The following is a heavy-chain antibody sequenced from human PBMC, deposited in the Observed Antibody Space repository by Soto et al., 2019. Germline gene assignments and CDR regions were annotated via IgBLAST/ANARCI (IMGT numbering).Heavy chain of an antibody. J-gene: IGHJ4*02. CDR2: ITSCSSYI. V-gene: IGHV3-21*01. CDR1: GFTFSSYS. D-gene: IGHD3-22*01. Sequence: HGGSLRLSCAASGFTFSSYSMNWVRPAPGKGLEWVSSITSCSSYIYYADSVNGRFTISRDNAKNSLYLQMNSLRAEYTAVYCCEGYYHSSGYWGQGTLVTVSS. CDR3: EGYYHSSGY.